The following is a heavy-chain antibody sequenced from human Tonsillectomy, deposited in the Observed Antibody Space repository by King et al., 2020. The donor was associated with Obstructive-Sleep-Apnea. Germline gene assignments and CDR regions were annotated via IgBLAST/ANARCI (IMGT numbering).Heavy chain of an antibody. Sequence: VQLVESGGGLVQPGGSLRLSCAASGFTFSSYWMSWVRQAPGKGLEWVANIKQDGSEKYYVDSVKGRFTISGDNAKNSLYLQMNSLRAEDTAVYYCARASTTVTARLYFDLWGRGTLVTVSS. CDR3: ARASTTVTARLYFDL. D-gene: IGHD4-17*01. CDR1: GFTFSSYW. CDR2: IKQDGSEK. V-gene: IGHV3-7*01. J-gene: IGHJ2*01.